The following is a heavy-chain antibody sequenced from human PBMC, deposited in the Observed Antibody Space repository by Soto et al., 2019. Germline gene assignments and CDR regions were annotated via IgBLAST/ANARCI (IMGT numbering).Heavy chain of an antibody. CDR3: ARNYYGSRSYIWFDP. V-gene: IGHV4-38-2*01. J-gene: IGHJ5*02. CDR1: GYSISSDYY. CDR2: IYHRGST. Sequence: SETLSLTCAVSGYSISSDYYWGWIRQPPGKGLEWIGSIYHRGSTYYNPSLKSRVTISVDTSKNQFSLKLDSVTAADTAVYYCARNYYGSRSYIWFDPWGQGTPVTVSS. D-gene: IGHD3-10*01.